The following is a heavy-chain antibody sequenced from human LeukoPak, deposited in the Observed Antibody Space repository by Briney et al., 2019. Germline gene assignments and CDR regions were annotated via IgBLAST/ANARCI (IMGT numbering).Heavy chain of an antibody. Sequence: VASVKVSCKASGYTFTNYYIHWVRQAPGQGLEWMGIINPSGGSTNFAQKFQGRVTMTTDTSTITVYMELSSLRSEDTAVYYCARWTTTYLDYWGQGTLVTVSS. CDR1: GYTFTNYY. CDR3: ARWTTTYLDY. CDR2: INPSGGST. D-gene: IGHD4-11*01. V-gene: IGHV1-46*01. J-gene: IGHJ4*02.